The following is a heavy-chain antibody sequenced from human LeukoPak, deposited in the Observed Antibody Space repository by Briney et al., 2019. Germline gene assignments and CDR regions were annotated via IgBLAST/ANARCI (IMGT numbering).Heavy chain of an antibody. CDR1: GGSISSGSYY. V-gene: IGHV4-61*02. CDR3: ARDKVGATTAFDV. D-gene: IGHD1-26*01. Sequence: SETLSLTCTVSGGSISSGSYYWSWIRQPAGKGLEWIGRIYHSGSTYYNPSLKSRVTISVDTSKNQFSLKLSSVTAADTAVYYCARDKVGATTAFDVWGQGTMVTVSS. CDR2: IYHSGST. J-gene: IGHJ3*01.